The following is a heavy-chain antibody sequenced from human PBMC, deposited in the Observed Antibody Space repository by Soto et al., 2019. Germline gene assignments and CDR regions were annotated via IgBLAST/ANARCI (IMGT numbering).Heavy chain of an antibody. J-gene: IGHJ3*02. D-gene: IGHD6-19*01. CDR2: ISGSGGSI. V-gene: IGHV3-23*01. Sequence: PGGSLRLSCAASGFTFSSYAMNWVRQAPGKGLEWVSAISGSGGSIYYADSVEGRFTISRDNSKNMLFLQMNSLRAEDTAVYYYAKEGFSSGKAGGFNIWGQGTMVTVSS. CDR1: GFTFSSYA. CDR3: AKEGFSSGKAGGFNI.